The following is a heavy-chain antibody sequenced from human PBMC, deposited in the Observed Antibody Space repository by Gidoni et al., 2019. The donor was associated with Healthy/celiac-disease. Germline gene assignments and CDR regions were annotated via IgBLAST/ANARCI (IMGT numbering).Heavy chain of an antibody. CDR2: INHSGST. V-gene: IGHV4-34*01. CDR3: ARDDTIGYFDY. J-gene: IGHJ4*02. Sequence: QVQLQQWGAGLLKPSETLSLTCAVYGGSFSGYYCSWIRQPPGKWLEWIGEINHSGSTNYNPSLKRRVTIAVETSKNQFSLKLSSVTAADTAVYYCARDDTIGYFDYWGQGTLVTVSS. CDR1: GGSFSGYY. D-gene: IGHD1-1*01.